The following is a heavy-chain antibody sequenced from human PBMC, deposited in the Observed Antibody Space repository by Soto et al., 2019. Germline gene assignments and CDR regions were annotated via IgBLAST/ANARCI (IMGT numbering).Heavy chain of an antibody. CDR1: GFTFSSYE. CDR2: ISSSGSTI. J-gene: IGHJ4*02. D-gene: IGHD6-19*01. V-gene: IGHV3-48*03. CDR3: ASLFVDDRAVVPFDY. Sequence: PGGSLRLSCAASGFTFSSYEMNWVRQAPGKGLEWVSYISSSGSTIYYADSVKGRFTISRDNAKNSLYLQMNSLRAEDTAVYYCASLFVDDRAVVPFDYWGQRTVVTVSS.